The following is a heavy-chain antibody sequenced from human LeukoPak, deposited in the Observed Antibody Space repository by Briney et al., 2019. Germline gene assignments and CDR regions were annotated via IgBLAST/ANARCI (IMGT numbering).Heavy chain of an antibody. V-gene: IGHV6-1*01. CDR1: GDSVSGNIVA. D-gene: IGHD6-19*01. J-gene: IGHJ4*02. CDR3: ARGSSGSFDN. CDR2: TNYRSKWYN. Sequence: SQTLSLTCDISGDSVSGNIVAWDWIRQSPPRGLEWLGRTNYRSKWYNDYAVSVRGRITINPDTSKSRFSLQLDSVTPEDTAVYYCARGSSGSFDNWGQGTLVTVSS.